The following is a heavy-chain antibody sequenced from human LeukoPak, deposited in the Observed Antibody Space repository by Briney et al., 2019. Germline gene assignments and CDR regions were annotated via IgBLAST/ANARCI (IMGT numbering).Heavy chain of an antibody. Sequence: GGSLRLSCAASGFTFSSYGMHWVRQAPGKGLEWVAFIRYDGSNKYYADSVKGRFTISRDNSKNTLYLQMNSPRAEDTAVYYCAKLATYYYGSGSYIASDWGQGTLVTVSS. CDR2: IRYDGSNK. CDR1: GFTFSSYG. CDR3: AKLATYYYGSGSYIASD. J-gene: IGHJ4*02. V-gene: IGHV3-30*02. D-gene: IGHD3-10*01.